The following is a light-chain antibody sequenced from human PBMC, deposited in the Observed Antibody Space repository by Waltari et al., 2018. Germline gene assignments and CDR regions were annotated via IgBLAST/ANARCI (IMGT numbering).Light chain of an antibody. CDR3: CSYAGGNTYV. Sequence: QSALTKPRSVSGSPGPSVTISCTGTSSNVGGYNYVFWYQHRPGNAPKLMIYNVNNRPSGVPDRFSGSKSANTASLTISGLQAEDEADYYCCSYAGGNTYVFGTGTKVTVL. J-gene: IGLJ1*01. CDR2: NVN. V-gene: IGLV2-11*01. CDR1: SSNVGGYNY.